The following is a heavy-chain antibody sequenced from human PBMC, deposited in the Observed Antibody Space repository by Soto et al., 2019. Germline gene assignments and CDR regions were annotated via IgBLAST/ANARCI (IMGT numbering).Heavy chain of an antibody. V-gene: IGHV4-34*01. CDR1: GGSFSGYY. D-gene: IGHD2-2*01. CDR2: INHSGST. J-gene: IGHJ4*02. Sequence: SETLSLTCAVYGGSFSGYYWSWIRQPPGKGLEWIGEINHSGSTNYNPSLKSRVTISVDTSKNQFSLKLSSVTAADTAVYYCASLGPAVDLDYWGQGTLVTVSS. CDR3: ASLGPAVDLDY.